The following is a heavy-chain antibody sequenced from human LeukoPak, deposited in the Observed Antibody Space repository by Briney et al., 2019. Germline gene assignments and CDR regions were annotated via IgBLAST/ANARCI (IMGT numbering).Heavy chain of an antibody. CDR3: VRDGTTTEHY. Sequence: ASVKVSCKASGYTFRNFGINWVRQAPGQGLEWIGCISGKNDHPNYGQKFQGGLTMSPDSSPSTAYTELRNLRSEDTPVYNSVRDGTTTEHYWGQGNLVSVSS. V-gene: IGHV1-18*01. D-gene: IGHD1-26*01. J-gene: IGHJ4*02. CDR1: GYTFRNFG. CDR2: ISGKNDHP.